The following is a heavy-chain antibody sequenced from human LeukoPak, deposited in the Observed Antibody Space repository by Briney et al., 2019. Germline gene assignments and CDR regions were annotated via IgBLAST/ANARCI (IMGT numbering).Heavy chain of an antibody. CDR3: ARVYSSGWYAGKLDY. CDR1: GGSISSSSYY. CDR2: IYYSGST. J-gene: IGHJ4*02. D-gene: IGHD6-19*01. Sequence: PSETLSLTCTVSGGSISSSSYYWGWIRQPPGKGLEWIGSIYYSGSTYYNPSLKSRVTISVDTSKNQFSLKLSSVTAADTAVYYCARVYSSGWYAGKLDYWGQGTLVTVSS. V-gene: IGHV4-39*01.